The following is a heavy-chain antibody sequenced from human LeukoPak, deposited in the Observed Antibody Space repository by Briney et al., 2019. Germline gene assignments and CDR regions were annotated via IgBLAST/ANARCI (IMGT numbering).Heavy chain of an antibody. J-gene: IGHJ6*02. CDR3: AWYGVTHGLDV. V-gene: IGHV3-7*01. Sequence: GGSLRLSCAASGFSLSNYWMSWVRQAPGKGLEWVANINQDGSDKYYVDSVMGRFTISKDNAKNSVYLQMNSLRPEDTTIYYCAWYGVTHGLDVWGQGTTVTVSS. CDR2: INQDGSDK. CDR1: GFSLSNYW. D-gene: IGHD3-10*01.